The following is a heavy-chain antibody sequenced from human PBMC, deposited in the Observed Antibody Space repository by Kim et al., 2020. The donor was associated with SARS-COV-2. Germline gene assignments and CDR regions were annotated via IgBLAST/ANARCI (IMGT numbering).Heavy chain of an antibody. Sequence: SQTLSLTCAISGDSVSSNSAAWNWIRQSPSRGLEWLGRTYYRSKWYNDYAVSVKSRITINPDTSKNQFSLQLNSVTPEDTAVYYCARDPGIAAAGAYYFDYWCQGTLVTVSS. J-gene: IGHJ4*02. CDR2: TYYRSKWYN. CDR1: GDSVSSNSAA. V-gene: IGHV6-1*01. CDR3: ARDPGIAAAGAYYFDY. D-gene: IGHD6-13*01.